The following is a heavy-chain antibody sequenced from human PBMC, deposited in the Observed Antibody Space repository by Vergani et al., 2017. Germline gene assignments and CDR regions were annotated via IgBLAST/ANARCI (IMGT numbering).Heavy chain of an antibody. V-gene: IGHV4-59*01. D-gene: IGHD5-18*01. CDR2: IYYSGST. J-gene: IGHJ3*02. CDR3: AREWLGSTAMRTHRMDAFDI. CDR1: GGSISSYY. Sequence: QVQLQESGPGLVKPSETLSLTCTVSGGSISSYYWSWIRQPPGKGLEWIGYIYYSGSTNYNPSLKSRVTISVDTSKNQFSLKLSSVTAADTAVYYCAREWLGSTAMRTHRMDAFDIWGQGTMVTVSS.